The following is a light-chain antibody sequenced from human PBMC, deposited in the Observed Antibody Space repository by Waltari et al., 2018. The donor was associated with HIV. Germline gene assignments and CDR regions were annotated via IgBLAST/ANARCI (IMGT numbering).Light chain of an antibody. J-gene: IGKJ1*01. CDR1: QSLSNW. Sequence: DIQMTQSPSTLSASVGDSVTITCRASQSLSNWLAWYQQKPGKAPKLLIYKASSLESGVPSRFSGSGSGTEYTLTISSLQPDDFATYYCQEYSGYLRTFGQGTKVEIK. CDR3: QEYSGYLRT. CDR2: KAS. V-gene: IGKV1-5*03.